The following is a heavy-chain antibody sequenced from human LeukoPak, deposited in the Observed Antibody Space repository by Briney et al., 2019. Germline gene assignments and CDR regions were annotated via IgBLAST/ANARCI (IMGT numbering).Heavy chain of an antibody. J-gene: IGHJ4*02. D-gene: IGHD3-22*01. Sequence: GESLRLSCAASGFTVSNSYMSWVRQAPGKGLEWVSVIYSGGSTYYADSVKGRFTVSRDNSKSTLSLQMNSLRAEDTAVYYCARDAESRFDTSGNYFDSWGLGTLVTVSS. CDR2: IYSGGST. CDR1: GFTVSNSY. CDR3: ARDAESRFDTSGNYFDS. V-gene: IGHV3-66*01.